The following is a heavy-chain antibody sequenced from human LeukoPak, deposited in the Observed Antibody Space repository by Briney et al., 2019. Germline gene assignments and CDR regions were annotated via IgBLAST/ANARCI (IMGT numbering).Heavy chain of an antibody. D-gene: IGHD1-26*01. CDR2: ITNDGSST. J-gene: IGHJ3*02. CDR1: GLTFSSHW. Sequence: GGSLRLSCAASGLTFSSHWMHWVRQAPGKGLVWVSRITNDGSSTTYADSVKGRFTISRDNAKNMLYLQVNSLRAEDTAVYYCARPSGSYLDAFDIWGQGTMVTVSS. V-gene: IGHV3-74*01. CDR3: ARPSGSYLDAFDI.